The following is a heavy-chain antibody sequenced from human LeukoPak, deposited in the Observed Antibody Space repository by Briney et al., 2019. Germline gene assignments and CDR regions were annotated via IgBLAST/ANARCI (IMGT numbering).Heavy chain of an antibody. V-gene: IGHV3-74*01. J-gene: IGHJ6*02. CDR2: INSDGSST. CDR1: GFTFSSYW. CDR3: AREASQIKDMDL. Sequence: GGSLRLSCAASGFTFSSYWTHWVRQAPGKGLVWVSRINSDGSSTSYADSVKGRFTISRDNAKNTLYLQMNSLRDEDTALYYCAREASQIKDMDLWGQGTTVTVSS.